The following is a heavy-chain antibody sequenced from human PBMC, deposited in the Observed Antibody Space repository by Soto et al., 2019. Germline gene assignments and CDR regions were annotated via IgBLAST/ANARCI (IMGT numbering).Heavy chain of an antibody. CDR1: GGSISSSSYY. Sequence: QLQLQESGPGLVKPSEALSLTCSFSGGSISSSSYYWGWIRQPPGKGLEWIGSIYYSGGTYYNPSLKSRVTISIDKSKNQFSLKLSSLTAADTAVYYCARLEGLATISYYFDFWGQGTLVTVSS. CDR3: ARLEGLATISYYFDF. CDR2: IYYSGGT. J-gene: IGHJ4*02. V-gene: IGHV4-39*01. D-gene: IGHD3-9*01.